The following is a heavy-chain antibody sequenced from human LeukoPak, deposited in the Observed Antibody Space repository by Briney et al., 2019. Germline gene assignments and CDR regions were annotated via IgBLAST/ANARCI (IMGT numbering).Heavy chain of an antibody. CDR3: AKEMAAMNAFDI. CDR2: IYSGGST. V-gene: IGHV3-66*01. J-gene: IGHJ3*02. D-gene: IGHD5-24*01. CDR1: GFTVSSNY. Sequence: GGSLRLSCAASGFTVSSNYMSWVRQAPGKGLEWVSVIYSGGSTDYKDSVKDRFIISRDNSKNTLYLQMNSLRAEDTAVYYCAKEMAAMNAFDIWGQGTMVTVSS.